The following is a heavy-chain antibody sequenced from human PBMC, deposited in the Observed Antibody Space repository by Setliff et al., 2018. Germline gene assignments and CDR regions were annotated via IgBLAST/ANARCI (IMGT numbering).Heavy chain of an antibody. Sequence: GESLKTSCAASGFTFSRYSMNWVRQGPGKGLEWVSYISASSSTIYYSGSVKGRFTISRDNAKNSLFLQMNGLRADDTAVYYCARDLDGGNGHDLWGRGTLVTVSS. D-gene: IGHD2-15*01. V-gene: IGHV3-48*01. J-gene: IGHJ5*02. CDR3: ARDLDGGNGHDL. CDR2: ISASSSTI. CDR1: GFTFSRYS.